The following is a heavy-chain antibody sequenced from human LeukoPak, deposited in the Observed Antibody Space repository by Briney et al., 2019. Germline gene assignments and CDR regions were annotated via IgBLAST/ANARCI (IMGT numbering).Heavy chain of an antibody. J-gene: IGHJ6*03. V-gene: IGHV3-64*01. CDR3: AKRPTVTSLSRFHMDV. CDR2: ISGNGGST. Sequence: GGSLRLSCAASGFTFSDYAIHWVRQCPGKGLEYVSTISGNGGSTFYANSVKGRFTISRDNSKNTLYLQMGSLRAEDMAVYYCAKRPTVTSLSRFHMDVWGKGTTVTISS. D-gene: IGHD1-1*01. CDR1: GFTFSDYA.